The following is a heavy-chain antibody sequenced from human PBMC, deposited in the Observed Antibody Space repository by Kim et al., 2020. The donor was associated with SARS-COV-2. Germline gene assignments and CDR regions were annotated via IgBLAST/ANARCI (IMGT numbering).Heavy chain of an antibody. D-gene: IGHD6-19*01. V-gene: IGHV3-30*04. CDR3: ARDLGSGWTDLDP. J-gene: IGHJ5*02. Sequence: AESVKCRFTSSRDNSKKAEYLQMNSLRAEDTAVYFCARDLGSGWTDLDPWGPGTLVTVSS.